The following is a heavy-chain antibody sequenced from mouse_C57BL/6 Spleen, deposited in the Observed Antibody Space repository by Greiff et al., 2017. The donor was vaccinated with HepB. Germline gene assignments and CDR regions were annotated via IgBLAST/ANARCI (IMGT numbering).Heavy chain of an antibody. J-gene: IGHJ2*01. CDR1: GYAFSSYW. Sequence: QVQLKESGAELVKPGASVKISCKASGYAFSSYWMNWVKQRPGKGLEWIGQIYPGDGDTNYNGKFKGKATLTADKSSSTAYMQLSSLTSEDSAVYFCARLGDPGHYFDYWGQGTTLTVSS. D-gene: IGHD2-13*01. V-gene: IGHV1-80*01. CDR3: ARLGDPGHYFDY. CDR2: IYPGDGDT.